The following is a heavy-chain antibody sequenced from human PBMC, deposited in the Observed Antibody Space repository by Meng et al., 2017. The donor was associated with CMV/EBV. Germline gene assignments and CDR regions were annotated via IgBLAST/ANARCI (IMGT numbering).Heavy chain of an antibody. CDR2: INHSGST. J-gene: IGHJ6*02. D-gene: IGHD3-3*01. V-gene: IGHV4-34*01. CDR3: VGSSLRFLELDYYYYGMDV. CDR1: GGSFSGYY. Sequence: SETLSLTCAVYGGSFSGYYWSWIRQPPGKGLEWIGEINHSGSTNYNPSLKSRVTISVDTSKNQFSLKLSSVTAADTAVYYCVGSSLRFLELDYYYYGMDVWGQGTTVTVSS.